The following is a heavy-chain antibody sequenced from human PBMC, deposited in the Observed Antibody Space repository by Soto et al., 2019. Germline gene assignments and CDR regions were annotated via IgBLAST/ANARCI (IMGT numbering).Heavy chain of an antibody. CDR1: GGSMSSYY. J-gene: IGHJ5*02. V-gene: IGHV4-4*07. CDR3: ARGQRFSDWFDH. D-gene: IGHD3-3*01. Sequence: SATLSLTCTFSGGSMSSYYWTWIRQPAGKGLEWIGRVYSSGGTHYNPSLKSRVTISLDTSKNQFSLRLLSVTDADTAVYYCARGQRFSDWFDHWGQATL. CDR2: VYSSGGT.